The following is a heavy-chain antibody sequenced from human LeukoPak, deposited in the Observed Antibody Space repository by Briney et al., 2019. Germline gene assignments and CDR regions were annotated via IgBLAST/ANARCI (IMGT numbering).Heavy chain of an antibody. CDR2: IYRSGST. Sequence: KASETLSLTCTVSGYSISNGYYWDWIRQPPGRGLEWIGNIYRSGSTSYNPSLKSRVTISVDTSKNQFSLKVNSVTAADTAVYYCARRHSSGWFYYWGQGTLVTVSS. CDR3: ARRHSSGWFYY. D-gene: IGHD6-19*01. V-gene: IGHV4-38-2*02. CDR1: GYSISNGYY. J-gene: IGHJ4*02.